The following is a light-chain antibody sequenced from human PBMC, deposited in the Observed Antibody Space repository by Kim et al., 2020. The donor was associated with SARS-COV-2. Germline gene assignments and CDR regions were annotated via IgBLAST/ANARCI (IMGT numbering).Light chain of an antibody. J-gene: IGKJ1*01. CDR3: QQYYSYPPT. Sequence: ASTGDRATITGRASQGISSYLAWYQQKPGKAPKLLIYAASTLQSGVPSRFSGSGSGTDFTLTISCLQSEDFATYYCQQYYSYPPTFGQGTKVDIK. CDR2: AAS. CDR1: QGISSY. V-gene: IGKV1-8*01.